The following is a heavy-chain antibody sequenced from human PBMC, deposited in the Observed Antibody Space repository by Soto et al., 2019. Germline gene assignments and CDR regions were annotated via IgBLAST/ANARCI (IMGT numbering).Heavy chain of an antibody. V-gene: IGHV6-1*01. Sequence: SQTLSLTGAISGDSVSSNSAAWCWIRQSPSRGREWLGRPYYRSKWYNGSAVSVTSRTTINPDTSKNQLSLQLKSVTPEDTAVYYCGGQSAAGALDSWGQGTPVTVSS. CDR1: GDSVSSNSAA. D-gene: IGHD6-19*01. J-gene: IGHJ5*01. CDR3: GGQSAAGALDS. CDR2: PYYRSKWYN.